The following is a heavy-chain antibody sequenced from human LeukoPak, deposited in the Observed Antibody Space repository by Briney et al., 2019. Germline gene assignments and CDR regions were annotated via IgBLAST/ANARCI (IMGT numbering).Heavy chain of an antibody. J-gene: IGHJ4*02. V-gene: IGHV4-30-4*07. CDR3: ARGPYSNYGVDY. CDR2: IYYSGST. D-gene: IGHD4-11*01. CDR1: GGSISGGGYS. Sequence: KPSETLSLTCAVSGGSISGGGYSWSWIRQPPGKGLEWIGYIYYSGSTYYNPSLKSRVTISVDTSKNQFSLKLSSVTAADTAVYYCARGPYSNYGVDYWGQGTLVTASS.